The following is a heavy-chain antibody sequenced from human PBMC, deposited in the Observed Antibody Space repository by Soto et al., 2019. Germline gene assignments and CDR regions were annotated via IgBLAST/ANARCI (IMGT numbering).Heavy chain of an antibody. D-gene: IGHD6-19*01. CDR2: ISYDGSNK. V-gene: IGHV3-30-3*01. CDR3: ARFSSGSFDY. Sequence: GGSLRLSCAASGFTFSSYTMNWVRQAPGKGLEWVAVISYDGSNKYYADSVKGRFTISRDNSKNTLYLQMNSLRAEDTAVYYRARFSSGSFDYWGQGTLVTVSS. J-gene: IGHJ4*02. CDR1: GFTFSSYT.